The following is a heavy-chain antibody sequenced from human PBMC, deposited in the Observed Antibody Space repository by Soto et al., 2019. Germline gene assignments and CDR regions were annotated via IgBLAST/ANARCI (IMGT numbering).Heavy chain of an antibody. CDR3: ARLFWWGSNFDY. CDR1: GDSITSYY. J-gene: IGHJ4*02. V-gene: IGHV4-59*08. CDR2: FYRTGNT. D-gene: IGHD2-15*01. Sequence: QVQLQESGPGLVKPSETLSLTCTVSGDSITSYYWSWVRQPPGKGLEWIGYFYRTGNTNYNPSLKSRVTMSIDTSKNQFTLKLNSGTAADTAVYYCARLFWWGSNFDYWGQGSLVTVSS.